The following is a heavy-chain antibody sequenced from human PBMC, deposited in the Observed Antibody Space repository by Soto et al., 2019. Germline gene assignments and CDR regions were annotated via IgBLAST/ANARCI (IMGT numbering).Heavy chain of an antibody. CDR3: AKDPSEGPHYCSGGSCYFPPDY. J-gene: IGHJ4*02. CDR2: ISGSGGST. V-gene: IGHV3-23*01. CDR1: GFTFSSYA. Sequence: LSLTCAASGFTFSSYAMSWVRQAPGKGLEWVSAISGSGGSTYYADSVKGRFTISRDNSKNTLYLQMNSLRAEDTAVYYCAKDPSEGPHYCSGGSCYFPPDYWGQGTLVTVSS. D-gene: IGHD2-15*01.